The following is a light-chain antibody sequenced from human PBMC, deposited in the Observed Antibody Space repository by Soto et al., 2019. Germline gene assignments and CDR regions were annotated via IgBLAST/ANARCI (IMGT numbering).Light chain of an antibody. J-gene: IGLJ2*01. V-gene: IGLV2-14*01. Sequence: QSVLTQPPSVSGSPGQSITISCTGTSSDVGGYNYVSWYQQHPGKAPKLMIYDVSNRPAGVSNRFSGSKSGNTASLTISGLQAEDEADYYCSSYTSSSTVLFGGGTKLTVL. CDR1: SSDVGGYNY. CDR3: SSYTSSSTVL. CDR2: DVS.